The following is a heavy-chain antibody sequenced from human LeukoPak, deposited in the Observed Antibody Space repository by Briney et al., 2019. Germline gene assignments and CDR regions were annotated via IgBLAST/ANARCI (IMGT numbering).Heavy chain of an antibody. J-gene: IGHJ5*02. CDR2: ISGSGGST. V-gene: IGHV3-23*01. CDR1: GFTFSSDA. Sequence: GGSLRLSCAASGFTFSSDAMSWVRQAPGKGLEWVSTISGSGGSTYSADSVKGRFTISRDNSKNTLYLQMNSLRAEDTAVYFCAKKVNYYDTSDPGGWFDPWGQGTLVTVSS. CDR3: AKKVNYYDTSDPGGWFDP. D-gene: IGHD3-22*01.